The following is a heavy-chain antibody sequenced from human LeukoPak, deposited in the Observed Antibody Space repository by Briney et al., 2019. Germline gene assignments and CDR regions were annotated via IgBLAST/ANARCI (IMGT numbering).Heavy chain of an antibody. CDR3: ARSSDPSSSWYPTVDDAFDI. J-gene: IGHJ3*02. Sequence: ASVKVSCKASGYTFTSYAMNWVRQAPGQGLEWMGRINPNSGGTNYAQKFQGRVTMTRDTSISTAYMELSRLRSDDTAVYCCARSSDPSSSWYPTVDDAFDIWGQGTMVTVSS. D-gene: IGHD6-13*01. V-gene: IGHV1-2*06. CDR2: INPNSGGT. CDR1: GYTFTSYA.